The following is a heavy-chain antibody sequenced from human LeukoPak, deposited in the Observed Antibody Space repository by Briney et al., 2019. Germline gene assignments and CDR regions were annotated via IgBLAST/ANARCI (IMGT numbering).Heavy chain of an antibody. V-gene: IGHV3-74*01. CDR3: ARETAAAGDYYFDY. D-gene: IGHD6-13*01. CDR2: INSDGSST. Sequence: PGGSLRLSCAASGFTFSSYWMHWVRQAPGKGLVWVSRINSDGSSTSYADSVKSRFTISRDNAKNTLYLQMNSLRAEDTAVYYCARETAAAGDYYFDYWGQGTLVTVSS. CDR1: GFTFSSYW. J-gene: IGHJ4*02.